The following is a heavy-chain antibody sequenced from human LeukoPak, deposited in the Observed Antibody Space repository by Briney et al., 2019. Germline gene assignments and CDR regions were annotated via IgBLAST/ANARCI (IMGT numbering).Heavy chain of an antibody. CDR2: INDSGRT. J-gene: IGHJ6*03. V-gene: IGHV4-34*01. Sequence: SETLSLTCAVYGGSFSNYYWSWIRQTPGKGMEWIGEINDSGRTNYNPSLMGRVTVSVDTSKNQFSLRLTSVTATDTAVYYCARRWNYGRNYYIDVWGKGAAVSVSS. D-gene: IGHD1-7*01. CDR1: GGSFSNYY. CDR3: ARRWNYGRNYYIDV.